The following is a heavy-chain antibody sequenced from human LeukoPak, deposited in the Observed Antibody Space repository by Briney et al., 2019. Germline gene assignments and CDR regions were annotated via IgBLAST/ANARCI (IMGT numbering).Heavy chain of an antibody. CDR1: GFTFSSYS. CDR2: ISSSSSYI. CDR3: TTDQLEYCSSTSCLFFRHNNWFDP. V-gene: IGHV3-21*03. J-gene: IGHJ5*02. D-gene: IGHD2-2*01. Sequence: GGSLRLSCAASGFTFSSYSMNWVRQAPGKGLEWVSSISSSSSYIYYADSVKGRFTISRDNAKNSLYLQMNSLKTEDTAVYYCTTDQLEYCSSTSCLFFRHNNWFDPWGQGTLVTVSS.